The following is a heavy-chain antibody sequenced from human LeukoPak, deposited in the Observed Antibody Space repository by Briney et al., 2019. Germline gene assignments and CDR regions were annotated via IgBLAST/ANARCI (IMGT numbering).Heavy chain of an antibody. CDR2: ISGSGGST. V-gene: IGHV3-23*01. CDR3: AKESCSSTSCYLGYYYYGMDV. CDR1: GFTFSSYA. D-gene: IGHD2-2*01. Sequence: GGSLRLSCAAPGFTFSSYAMSWVRQAPGKGLEWVSAISGSGGSTYYADSVKGRFTISRDNSKNTLYLQMNSLRAEDTAVYYCAKESCSSTSCYLGYYYYGMDVWGQGTTVTVSS. J-gene: IGHJ6*02.